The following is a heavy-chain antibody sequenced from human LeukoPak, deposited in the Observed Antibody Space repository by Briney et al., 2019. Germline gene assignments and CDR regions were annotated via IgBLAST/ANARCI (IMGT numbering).Heavy chain of an antibody. CDR1: GGSISSGGYY. CDR2: IYYSGST. J-gene: IGHJ4*02. V-gene: IGHV4-31*03. CDR3: ARGYYDYVWGSYRYVGYFDY. Sequence: SETLSLTCTVSGGSISSGGYYWSWIRQHPGKGLEWIGYIYYSGSTYYNPSLKSRVTISVDTSKNQFSLKLSSVTAADTAVYYCARGYYDYVWGSYRYVGYFDYWGQGTLVTVSS. D-gene: IGHD3-16*02.